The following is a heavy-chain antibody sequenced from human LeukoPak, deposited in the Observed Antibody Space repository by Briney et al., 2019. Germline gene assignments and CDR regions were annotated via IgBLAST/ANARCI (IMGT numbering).Heavy chain of an antibody. CDR2: IRSKAYGETA. V-gene: IGHV3-49*04. CDR1: GFTFGSYW. D-gene: IGHD1-1*01. J-gene: IGHJ4*02. CDR3: TRDRGAYNLYDY. Sequence: GGSLRLSCAASGFTFGSYWMSWVRQAPGKGLEWVGFIRSKAYGETADYAASVKGRFTISRDDSKAIAYLQMNSLKTEDTAVYHCTRDRGAYNLYDYWGQGTLVTVSS.